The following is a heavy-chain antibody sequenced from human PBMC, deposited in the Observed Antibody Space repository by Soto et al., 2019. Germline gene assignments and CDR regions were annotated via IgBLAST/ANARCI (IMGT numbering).Heavy chain of an antibody. CDR1: GFTFSSYG. J-gene: IGHJ6*02. Sequence: QVQLVESGGGVVQPGRSLRLSCAASGFTFSSYGMHWVRQAPCNGLEWVAVISYDGSNKYYADSVKGRFTISRDNSKNTLYLQMNSLRAEDTAVYYCAKDLLGPGRAYGMDVWGQGTTVTVSS. CDR2: ISYDGSNK. D-gene: IGHD7-27*01. CDR3: AKDLLGPGRAYGMDV. V-gene: IGHV3-30*18.